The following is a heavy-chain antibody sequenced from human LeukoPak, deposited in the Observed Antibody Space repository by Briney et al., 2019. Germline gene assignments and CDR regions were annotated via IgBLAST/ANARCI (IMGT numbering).Heavy chain of an antibody. D-gene: IGHD3-22*01. CDR1: GSTFSSYA. CDR2: ISYDGSNK. Sequence: GGSLRLSCAASGSTFSSYAMHWVRQAPGKGLEWVAVISYDGSNKYYADSVKGRFTISRDNSKNTLYLQMNSLRAEDTAVYYCARAQGEYYYDSSGPWEDAFDIWGQGTMVTVSS. CDR3: ARAQGEYYYDSSGPWEDAFDI. J-gene: IGHJ3*02. V-gene: IGHV3-30*01.